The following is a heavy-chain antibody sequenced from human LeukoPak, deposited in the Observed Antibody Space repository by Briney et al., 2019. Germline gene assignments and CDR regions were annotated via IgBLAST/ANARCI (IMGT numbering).Heavy chain of an antibody. CDR1: GYTFTSYG. V-gene: IGHV1-18*01. CDR2: ISAYNGNT. CDR3: ARRLGLRWDLQAFDI. D-gene: IGHD4-23*01. Sequence: ASVKVSFKASGYTFTSYGISWVRQAPGQGLEWMGWISAYNGNTNYAQKLQGRVTMTTDTSTSTAYMELSSLRSEDTAVYYCARRLGLRWDLQAFDIWGQGTMVTVSS. J-gene: IGHJ3*02.